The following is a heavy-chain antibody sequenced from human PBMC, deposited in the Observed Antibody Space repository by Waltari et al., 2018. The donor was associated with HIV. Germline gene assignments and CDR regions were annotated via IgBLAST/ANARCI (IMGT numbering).Heavy chain of an antibody. Sequence: QVQLQESGPGLVKPSQTLSLTCTVSGGSVRSEDSYWSWIRQSPGKGLELLGYIYYHGTTNYSPSLKSRLTISLDTSKNHFSLKLRSVTAADTAVYYCASTIWFGELVGAFDIWGQGTGVTVSS. CDR2: IYYHGTT. D-gene: IGHD3-10*01. J-gene: IGHJ3*02. V-gene: IGHV4-30-4*01. CDR3: ASTIWFGELVGAFDI. CDR1: GGSVRSEDSY.